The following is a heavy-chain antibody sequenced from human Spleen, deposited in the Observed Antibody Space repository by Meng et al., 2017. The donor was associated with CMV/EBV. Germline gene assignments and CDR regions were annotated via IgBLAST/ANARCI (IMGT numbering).Heavy chain of an antibody. V-gene: IGHV3-23*01. CDR3: ARPHLGYCSSTSCYNYFDD. Sequence: ETLSLTCAASGFTFSNYAMSWVRQAPGKGLEWVSVISGSGDSTYYADSVKGRFTISRDNSKSTLYLQVNSLRAGDTAVYYCARPHLGYCSSTSCYNYFDDWGQGTLVTVSS. D-gene: IGHD2-2*01. J-gene: IGHJ4*02. CDR1: GFTFSNYA. CDR2: ISGSGDST.